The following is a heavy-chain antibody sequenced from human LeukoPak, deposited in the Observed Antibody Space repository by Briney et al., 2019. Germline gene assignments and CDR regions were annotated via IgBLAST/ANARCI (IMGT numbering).Heavy chain of an antibody. CDR3: AKDSWDIVVVPAATQGYMDV. Sequence: GGPLRLSCAASGFTFSSYGMHWVRQAPGKGLEWVAVIWYDGSNKYYADSVKGRFTISRDNSKNTLYLQMNSLRAEDTAVYYCAKDSWDIVVVPAATQGYMDVWGKGTTVTVSS. CDR1: GFTFSSYG. J-gene: IGHJ6*03. V-gene: IGHV3-33*06. D-gene: IGHD2-2*01. CDR2: IWYDGSNK.